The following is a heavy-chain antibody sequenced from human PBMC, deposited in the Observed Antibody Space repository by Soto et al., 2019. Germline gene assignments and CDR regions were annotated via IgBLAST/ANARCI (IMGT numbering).Heavy chain of an antibody. CDR2: IWFDGDNK. J-gene: IGHJ6*02. CDR3: AREHSSTWYNGMDV. Sequence: QVQLVESGGGVVQPGRALRLSCVASGFTFSDYGMHWVRQAPGKGLEWVAVIWFDGDNKFYADSVKGRFTISRDNSKNTLYLQMNSLSGDDTAVYYCAREHSSTWYNGMDVWGQGTTVTVSS. V-gene: IGHV3-33*01. D-gene: IGHD6-19*01. CDR1: GFTFSDYG.